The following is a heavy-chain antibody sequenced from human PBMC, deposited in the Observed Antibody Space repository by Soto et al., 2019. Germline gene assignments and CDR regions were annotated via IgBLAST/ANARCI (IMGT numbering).Heavy chain of an antibody. J-gene: IGHJ6*02. CDR2: IIPVFGTP. CDR1: GGTFKNYA. Sequence: QVQLVQSGAEVKKPGSSVKVSCKASGGTFKNYAFNWVRQAPGQGLEWMGMIIPVFGTPNYAQKFQGRVTIAADESTGTAYMELNTLKSADTAVYFFARWPIFYYYGMDVWGQETTVTVS. CDR3: ARWPIFYYYGMDV. V-gene: IGHV1-69*18. D-gene: IGHD3-9*01.